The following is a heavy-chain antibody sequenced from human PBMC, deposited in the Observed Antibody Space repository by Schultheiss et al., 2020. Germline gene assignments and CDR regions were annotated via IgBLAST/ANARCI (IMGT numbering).Heavy chain of an antibody. Sequence: GGSLRLSCAASGFTFSSYWMSWVRQAPGKGLEWVANIKQDGSEKYYVDSVKGRFTISRDNAKNSLYLQMNSLRAEDTAVYYCARGEYCSSTSCYEPYYYYYNMDVWGKGTTVTVSS. CDR1: GFTFSSYW. V-gene: IGHV3-7*01. CDR2: IKQDGSEK. CDR3: ARGEYCSSTSCYEPYYYYYNMDV. D-gene: IGHD2-2*01. J-gene: IGHJ6*03.